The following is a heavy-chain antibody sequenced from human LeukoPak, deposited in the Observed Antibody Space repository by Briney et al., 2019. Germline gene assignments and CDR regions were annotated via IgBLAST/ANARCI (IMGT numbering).Heavy chain of an antibody. CDR1: GFTFSASY. V-gene: IGHV3-11*05. CDR2: ISENSGDT. CDR3: ARAWVISRLGDAFDI. J-gene: IGHJ3*02. Sequence: GGSLRLSCVASGFTFSASYMTWVRQPPGKGLEWLSYISENSGDTNYADSVKGRFTVSRDNAKNSLYLQMNSLRVEDTAVYYCARAWVISRLGDAFDIWGQGTMVTVSS. D-gene: IGHD7-27*01.